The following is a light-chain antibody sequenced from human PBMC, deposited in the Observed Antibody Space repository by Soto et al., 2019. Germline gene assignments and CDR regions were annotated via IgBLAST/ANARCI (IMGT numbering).Light chain of an antibody. J-gene: IGKJ2*01. Sequence: IVLTQSPGTLSVSPGERSTLSCRASQSVSTNLAWFQQKPGQAPRLLIYGASTRATGIPARFSGSGSGTEFTLTINSLQSEDLAVYYCQQSNNWPYTFGQGTKLEV. CDR2: GAS. V-gene: IGKV3-15*01. CDR3: QQSNNWPYT. CDR1: QSVSTN.